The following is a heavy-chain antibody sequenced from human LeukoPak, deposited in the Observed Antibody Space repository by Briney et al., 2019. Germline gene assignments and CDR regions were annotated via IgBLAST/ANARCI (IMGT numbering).Heavy chain of an antibody. D-gene: IGHD2-2*01. CDR3: ARGNVVVPGALELKRFDP. Sequence: SETLSLTCAVYGGSFSGYYWSWIRQPPGKGLEWIGEINHSGSTNYNPSLKSRVTISVDTSKNQFSLKLSSVTAADTAVYYCARGNVVVPGALELKRFDPWGQGTLVTVSS. CDR2: INHSGST. CDR1: GGSFSGYY. V-gene: IGHV4-34*01. J-gene: IGHJ5*02.